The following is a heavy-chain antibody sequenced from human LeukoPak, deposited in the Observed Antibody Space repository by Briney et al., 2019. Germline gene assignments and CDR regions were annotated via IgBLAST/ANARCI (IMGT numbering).Heavy chain of an antibody. D-gene: IGHD6-19*01. CDR3: ASAIAVAGNWYFDL. V-gene: IGHV3-74*01. J-gene: IGHJ2*01. CDR2: INSDGSST. CDR1: GFTFSSYW. Sequence: GGSLRLPCAASGFTFSSYWMHWVRQAPGKGLVWVSRINSDGSSTSYADSVKGRFTISRDNAKNTLYLQMNSLRAEDTAVYSCASAIAVAGNWYFDLWGRGTLVTVSS.